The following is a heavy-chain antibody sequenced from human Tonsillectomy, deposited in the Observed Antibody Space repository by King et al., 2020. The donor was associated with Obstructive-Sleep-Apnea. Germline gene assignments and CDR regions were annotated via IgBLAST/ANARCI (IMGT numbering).Heavy chain of an antibody. D-gene: IGHD6-13*01. J-gene: IGHJ5*02. Sequence: VQLVESGAEVKKPGTSVKVSCKASGYTFTGYYMYWVRQVPGQGLEWMGWINPNSGGTNYAEKFQGRLTLTRDTSIGTAYMELNSLTSDDTALYYCARRSRIAPAGTWFAPWGQGTLVTVSS. CDR1: GYTFTGYY. V-gene: IGHV1-2*02. CDR3: ARRSRIAPAGTWFAP. CDR2: INPNSGGT.